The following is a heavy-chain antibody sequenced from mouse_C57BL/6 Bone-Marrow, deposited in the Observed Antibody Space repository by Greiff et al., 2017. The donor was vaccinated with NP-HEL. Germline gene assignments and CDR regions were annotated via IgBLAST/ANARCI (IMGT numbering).Heavy chain of an antibody. CDR2: IDPNSGGT. J-gene: IGHJ3*01. CDR1: GYTFTSYW. V-gene: IGHV1-72*01. CDR3: ARREWDWFAY. Sequence: QVQLKQPGAELVKPGASVKLSCKASGYTFTSYWMHWVKQRPGRGLEWIGRIDPNSGGTKYNEKFKSKATLTVDKPSSTAYMQLSSLTSEDSAVYYCARREWDWFAYWGQGTLVTVSA. D-gene: IGHD1-3*01.